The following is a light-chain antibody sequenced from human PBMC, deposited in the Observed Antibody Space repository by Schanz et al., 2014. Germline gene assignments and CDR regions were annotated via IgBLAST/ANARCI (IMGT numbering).Light chain of an antibody. CDR1: QTIDIT. J-gene: IGKJ1*01. CDR2: GAS. V-gene: IGKV3-20*01. CDR3: QQYGSSPWT. Sequence: EIVLTQSPGTLSLSPGEGATLSCRASQTIDITLAWYQQKPGQAPRLLIHGASSRATGIPARFSGSGSGTDFTLTISRLEPEDFAVYYCQQYGSSPWTFGQGTKVEIK.